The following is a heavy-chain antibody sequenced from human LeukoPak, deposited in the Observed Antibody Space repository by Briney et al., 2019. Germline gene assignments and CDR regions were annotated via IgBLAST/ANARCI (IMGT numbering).Heavy chain of an antibody. V-gene: IGHV3-20*04. Sequence: PGGSLRLSCAASGFTFDDYGMSWVRQAPGKGLEWVSGINWNGGSTGYADSVKGRFTISRDNAKNSLYLQMNSLRAEDTALYYCASHVVTAISFDYWGRGTLVTVSS. CDR1: GFTFDDYG. CDR3: ASHVVTAISFDY. CDR2: INWNGGST. J-gene: IGHJ4*02. D-gene: IGHD2-21*02.